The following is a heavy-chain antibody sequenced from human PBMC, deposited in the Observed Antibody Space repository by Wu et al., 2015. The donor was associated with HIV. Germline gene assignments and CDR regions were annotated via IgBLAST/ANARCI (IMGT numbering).Heavy chain of an antibody. CDR3: ARRPGPRGTITIILTWLSVYLTT. V-gene: IGHV1-2*02. Sequence: QVQLVQSGAEVKKPGASVKVSCKASGYTFTGYYMHWVRQAPGQGLEWMGWINPNSGGTNYAQKFQGRVTMTRDTSISTAYMELSRLRSDDTAVYYCARRPGPRGTITIILTWLSVYLTTWGQGT. CDR2: INPNSGGT. J-gene: IGHJ4*02. D-gene: IGHD3-9*01. CDR1: GYTFTGYY.